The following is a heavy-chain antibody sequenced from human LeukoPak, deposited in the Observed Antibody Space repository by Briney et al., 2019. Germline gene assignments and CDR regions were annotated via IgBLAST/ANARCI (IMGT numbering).Heavy chain of an antibody. Sequence: PSETLSLTCAVYGGSFSAYYWSWIRQPPGKGLEWIGEINHSGSTNYNPSLKSRVTISVDTSKNQFSLKLSSVTAADTAVYYCARGLFRGSGWPEFDYWGQGTLVTVSS. CDR1: GGSFSAYY. J-gene: IGHJ4*02. D-gene: IGHD6-19*01. CDR3: ARGLFRGSGWPEFDY. V-gene: IGHV4-34*01. CDR2: INHSGST.